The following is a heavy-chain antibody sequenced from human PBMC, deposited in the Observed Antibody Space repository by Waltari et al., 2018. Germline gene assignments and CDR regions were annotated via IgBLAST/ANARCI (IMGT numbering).Heavy chain of an antibody. CDR2: INPNSGGT. D-gene: IGHD6-13*01. Sequence: QVPLVPSRAEVKKPAASVKVSCKSSGYTFTAYYMLWVRQAPGQGLEWMGWINPNSGGTNYAQKFKGRVTMNRDTSISTAYMELSRLRSDDTAVYYCARDPGYSRVFDYWGQGTLVTVSS. J-gene: IGHJ4*02. V-gene: IGHV1-2*02. CDR3: ARDPGYSRVFDY. CDR1: GYTFTAYY.